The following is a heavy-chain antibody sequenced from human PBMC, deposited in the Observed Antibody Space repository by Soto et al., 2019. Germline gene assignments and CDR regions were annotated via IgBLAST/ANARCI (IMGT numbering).Heavy chain of an antibody. D-gene: IGHD3-10*01. CDR3: ARDSSAIRFDY. J-gene: IGHJ4*02. V-gene: IGHV4-30-4*01. CDR1: GGSISSGDYY. Sequence: SETLSLTCTVSGGSISSGDYYWSWIRQPPGKGLEWIGYIYYSGSTYYNPSLKSRVTISVDTSKNQFSLKLSSVTAADTAVYYCARDSSAIRFDYWGQGTLVTVSS. CDR2: IYYSGST.